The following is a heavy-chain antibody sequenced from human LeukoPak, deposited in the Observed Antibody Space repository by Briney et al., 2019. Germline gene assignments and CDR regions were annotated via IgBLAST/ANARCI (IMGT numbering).Heavy chain of an antibody. CDR3: ARFASAQVGSGWYDYFDY. CDR2: IYHSGST. J-gene: IGHJ4*02. Sequence: SETLSLTCAVHGGSFSGYYWSWIRQPPGKGLEWIGEIYHSGSTNYNPSLKSRVTISVDTSKNQFSLKLSSVTAADTAVYYCARFASAQVGSGWYDYFDYWGQGTLVTVSS. CDR1: GGSFSGYY. V-gene: IGHV4-34*01. D-gene: IGHD6-19*01.